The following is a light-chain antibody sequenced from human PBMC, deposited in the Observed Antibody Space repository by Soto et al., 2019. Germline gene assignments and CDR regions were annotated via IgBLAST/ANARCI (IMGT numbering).Light chain of an antibody. CDR1: QSVSSSY. CDR2: GAS. Sequence: EIVLTQSPGTLSLSPGERATLSCRASQSVSSSYLAWYQQKPGQAPRLLIYGASSRATGIPDRFSGSGSGTDFTLTISSLQPEDFATYYCQQSYSTPLTFGQGTKVEIK. CDR3: QQSYSTPLT. J-gene: IGKJ1*01. V-gene: IGKV3-20*01.